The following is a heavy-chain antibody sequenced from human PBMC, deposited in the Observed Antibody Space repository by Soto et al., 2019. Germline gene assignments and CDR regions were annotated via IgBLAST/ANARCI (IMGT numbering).Heavy chain of an antibody. CDR2: VYYSGST. CDR3: ARHDDCNDSPCSTGRWLDS. D-gene: IGHD3-22*01. Sequence: SETLSLTCTISGDSLSSYYWSWIRQPPGKGLEWIGYVYYSGSTSYNPSLKGRVTMSLDTSKKQFSLSLTSLTAADTAKYYCARHDDCNDSPCSTGRWLDSWGQGTLVTAPQ. J-gene: IGHJ5*01. V-gene: IGHV4-59*08. CDR1: GDSLSSYY.